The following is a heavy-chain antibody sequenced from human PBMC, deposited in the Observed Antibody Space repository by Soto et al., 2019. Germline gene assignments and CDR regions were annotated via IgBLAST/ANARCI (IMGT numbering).Heavy chain of an antibody. CDR2: VSYDGSNK. Sequence: QVQLEESGGGVVQTGKSLRLCCVVSGFTFGSYAMHWVRQAPGKGLEWMASVSYDGSNKIYADSVRGRFDISRDNSWNTLYLHMNNLRHEDTALYYCTRSPSAARRDYFDYWGQGSLVTVSS. J-gene: IGHJ4*02. CDR3: TRSPSAARRDYFDY. CDR1: GFTFGSYA. V-gene: IGHV3-30*09. D-gene: IGHD6-6*01.